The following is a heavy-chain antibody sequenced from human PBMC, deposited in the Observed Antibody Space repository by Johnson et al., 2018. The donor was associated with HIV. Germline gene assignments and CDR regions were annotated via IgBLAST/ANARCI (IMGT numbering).Heavy chain of an antibody. CDR1: GFTFSSYV. D-gene: IGHD3-3*01. V-gene: IGHV3-30*04. Sequence: QVQLVESGGGVVQPGRSLRLSCAASGFTFSSYVMHWVRQAPGKGLEGVAVISFDGSNEYYADSVKDRFTISRDNSKNTLFLQMNGLRVEDTAIYYCARQPDNFWSSDAFDIWGQGTMVTVSS. CDR3: ARQPDNFWSSDAFDI. J-gene: IGHJ3*02. CDR2: ISFDGSNE.